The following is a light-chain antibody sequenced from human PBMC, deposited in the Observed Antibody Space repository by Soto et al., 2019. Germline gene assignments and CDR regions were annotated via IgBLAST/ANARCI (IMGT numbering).Light chain of an antibody. CDR1: SSNIGINT. CDR3: AAWDDSLNGVL. CDR2: SNN. V-gene: IGLV1-44*01. J-gene: IGLJ2*01. Sequence: VLTQPPSASGTPGQRVTISCSGSSSNIGINTVNWYQQLPGTAPKLLIYSNNQRPSGVTDRFSGSKSGTSASLAISGLQSEDEADYYCAAWDDSLNGVLFGGGTKLTVL.